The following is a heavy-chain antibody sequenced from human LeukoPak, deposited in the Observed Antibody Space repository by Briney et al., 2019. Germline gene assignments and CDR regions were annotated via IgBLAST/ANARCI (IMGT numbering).Heavy chain of an antibody. CDR2: VYISGDT. CDR1: GGSVTTSY. Sequence: SETLSLTCTVSGGSVTTSYWSWIRQSAGEGLEWVGRVYISGDTKHNPSLKSRVIMSLDASKNQFSLSLRSVTAADTAVYYCARLIAEVGGGTNYFDTWGQGTLVTVSS. V-gene: IGHV4-4*07. D-gene: IGHD2-21*01. J-gene: IGHJ4*02. CDR3: ARLIAEVGGGTNYFDT.